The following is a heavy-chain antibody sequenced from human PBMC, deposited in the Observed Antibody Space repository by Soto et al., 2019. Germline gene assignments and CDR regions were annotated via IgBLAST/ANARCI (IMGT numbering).Heavy chain of an antibody. J-gene: IGHJ5*02. V-gene: IGHV4-31*03. Sequence: SEPLSLTCTVSGGSISSGGYYWSGLRQHPWKGLEWIGYIYYSGSTYYNPSLKSRVTISVDTSKNQFSLKLSSVTAADTAVYYCARDKYDIVTGYPPGWFDPWGQGTLVTVSS. CDR2: IYYSGST. CDR1: GGSISSGGYY. CDR3: ARDKYDIVTGYPPGWFDP. D-gene: IGHD3-9*01.